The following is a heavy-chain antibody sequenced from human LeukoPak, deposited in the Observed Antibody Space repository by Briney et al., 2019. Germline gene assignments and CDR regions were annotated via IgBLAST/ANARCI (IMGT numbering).Heavy chain of an antibody. CDR3: ARVSLGTGIAARRRGIFDY. CDR2: INWNGGST. Sequence: GGSLRLSCAASGFTFDDYGMSWVRQAPGKGLEWVSGINWNGGSTGYADSVKGRFTISRDNAKNSLYLQMNSLRAEDTALYYCARVSLGTGIAARRRGIFDYWGQGTLVTVSS. CDR1: GFTFDDYG. J-gene: IGHJ4*02. V-gene: IGHV3-20*04. D-gene: IGHD6-6*01.